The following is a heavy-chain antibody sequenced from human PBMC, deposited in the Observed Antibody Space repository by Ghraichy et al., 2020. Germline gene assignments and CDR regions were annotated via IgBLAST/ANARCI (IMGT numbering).Heavy chain of an antibody. CDR3: TTNDAFDI. J-gene: IGHJ3*02. CDR2: IKSNIAGGTA. V-gene: IGHV3-15*01. Sequence: GGSLRLSCAAPGFTFNTVWMSWVRQAPGKGLEWVGRIKSNIAGGTADYAAPVTGRFIVSRDDSKNTLFLQMNSLRSEDTAVYYCTTNDAFDIWGQGTMVTVSS. CDR1: GFTFNTVW.